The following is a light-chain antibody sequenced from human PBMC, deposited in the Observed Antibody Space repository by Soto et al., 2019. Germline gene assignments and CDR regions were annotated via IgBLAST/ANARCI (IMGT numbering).Light chain of an antibody. CDR2: GTS. V-gene: IGKV3-20*01. J-gene: IGKJ2*01. CDR1: QSVISTT. CDR3: QQYGSSSFT. Sequence: EIVLTQSPGTLSLSPGERATLSCRASQSVISTTLAWYQQKPGQAPRLVIYGTSTRATGIPDRFSGSWSGTAFTLTISRLEPEDFAVYYCQQYGSSSFTFGQGTKLATK.